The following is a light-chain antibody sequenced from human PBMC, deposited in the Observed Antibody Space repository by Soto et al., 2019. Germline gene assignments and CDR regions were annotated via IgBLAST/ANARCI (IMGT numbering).Light chain of an antibody. V-gene: IGKV3-15*01. CDR2: GAS. Sequence: EIVMTHSPATLAVSPGERAALSFSASQSVSSNLAWYQQKPGQAPRLLIYGASTRATGIPARFSGSGSGTEFTLTISSLQSEDFAVYYCQQYNNWPPLTFGGGTKVDIK. J-gene: IGKJ4*01. CDR1: QSVSSN. CDR3: QQYNNWPPLT.